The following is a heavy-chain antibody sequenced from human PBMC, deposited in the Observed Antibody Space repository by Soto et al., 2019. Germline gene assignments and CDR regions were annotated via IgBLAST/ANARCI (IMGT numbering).Heavy chain of an antibody. Sequence: QVQLQQWGAGLLKPSETLSLTCAVYGGSFSGYYWSWIRQPPGKGLEWIGEINHSGSTNYNPSLKSRVTISVDTSKNQFSLKLSSVTAADTAVYYCARGLSCSCTSCYLDYWGHGTLVTVSS. D-gene: IGHD2-2*01. CDR2: INHSGST. J-gene: IGHJ4*01. CDR3: ARGLSCSCTSCYLDY. CDR1: GGSFSGYY. V-gene: IGHV4-34*01.